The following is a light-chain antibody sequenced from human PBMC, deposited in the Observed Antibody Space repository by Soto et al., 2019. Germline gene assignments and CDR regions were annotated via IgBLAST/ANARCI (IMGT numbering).Light chain of an antibody. CDR2: DAS. J-gene: IGKJ5*01. CDR1: QSINRW. CDR3: QQFHSFPIT. V-gene: IGKV1-5*01. Sequence: GDRVTITCRASQSINRWLAWYQQKPGKAPKLLINDASSLESGVPSRFSGSGSGTEFTLTISSPQPDDFATYYCQQFHSFPITFGQGTRLDVK.